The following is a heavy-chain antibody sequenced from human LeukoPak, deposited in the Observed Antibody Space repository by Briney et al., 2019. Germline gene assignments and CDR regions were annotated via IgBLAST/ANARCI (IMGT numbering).Heavy chain of an antibody. CDR1: GGSISSGGYY. V-gene: IGHV4-31*03. Sequence: PSETLSLTCTVSGGSISSGGYYWSWIRQHPGKGLEWIGYIYYSGSTYYNPSLKSRVTISVDTSKNQFSLKLSSVTAADTAVYYCARGLDYGDSQADWFDPWGQGTLVTVSS. D-gene: IGHD4-17*01. CDR3: ARGLDYGDSQADWFDP. J-gene: IGHJ5*02. CDR2: IYYSGST.